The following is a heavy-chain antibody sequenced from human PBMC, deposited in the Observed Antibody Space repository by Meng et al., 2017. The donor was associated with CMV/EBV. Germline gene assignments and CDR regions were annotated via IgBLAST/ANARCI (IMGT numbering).Heavy chain of an antibody. V-gene: IGHV1-8*03. J-gene: IGHJ6*02. CDR2: MNPNSGNT. CDR1: GGTFTSYD. Sequence: ASVKVSCKASGGTFTSYDINWVRQATGQGLEWMGWMNPNSGNTGYAQKFQGRVTITRNTSISTAYMELSSLRSEDTAVYYCARGEGFDCSSTSCYIYYYYYYGMDVWGQGTTVTVSS. D-gene: IGHD2-2*02. CDR3: ARGEGFDCSSTSCYIYYYYYYGMDV.